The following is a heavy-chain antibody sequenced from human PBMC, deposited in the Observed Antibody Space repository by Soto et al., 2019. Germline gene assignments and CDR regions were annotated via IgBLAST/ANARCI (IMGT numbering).Heavy chain of an antibody. CDR1: GYTFTGYY. J-gene: IGHJ1*01. CDR2: INSNTGDT. D-gene: IGHD7-27*01. Sequence: QVQLVQSGAEVKKPGASVTVSCKASGYTFTGYYIYCVRQAPGQGLEWMGRINSNTGDTRYAQRFQGKVTMTSDTAINTAYMELRSLKSTDTAVYYCARTLGRAEYLQFLGQGTLVTVSS. V-gene: IGHV1-2*06. CDR3: ARTLGRAEYLQF.